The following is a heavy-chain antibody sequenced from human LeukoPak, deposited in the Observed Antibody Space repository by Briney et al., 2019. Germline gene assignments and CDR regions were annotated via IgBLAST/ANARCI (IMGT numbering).Heavy chain of an antibody. CDR1: GGSFTTYY. D-gene: IGHD6-19*01. CDR3: ARGLGSGWVDF. Sequence: PSETLSLTCAVFGGSFTTYYWTWIRQPPGKGLEWIGEFHHSGKINYKPSLRSRVTISLDTSKNHFSLNLSSVTAADTAVYYCARGLGSGWVDFWGQGTLVTVSS. J-gene: IGHJ4*02. CDR2: FHHSGKI. V-gene: IGHV4-34*01.